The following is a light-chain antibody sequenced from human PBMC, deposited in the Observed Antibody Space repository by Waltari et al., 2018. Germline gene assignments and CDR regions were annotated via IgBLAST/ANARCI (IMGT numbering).Light chain of an antibody. CDR2: HAS. CDR1: QSVNGA. J-gene: IGKJ1*01. CDR3: QHYLRLPVT. Sequence: EIVLTQSPGTLSLSPGEGATLSCRASQSVNGALAWYQQKPGQAPRLLLYHASNRATGIPDRFSGSGSGTDFSLTISRLEPEDFAVYYCQHYLRLPVTFGQGTKVEI. V-gene: IGKV3-20*01.